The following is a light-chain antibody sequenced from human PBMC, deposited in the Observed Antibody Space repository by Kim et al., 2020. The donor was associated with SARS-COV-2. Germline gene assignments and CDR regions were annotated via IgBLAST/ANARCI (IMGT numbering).Light chain of an antibody. Sequence: DIQMTQSPSSVSASVGDSVTITCRASQDINTWLAWYQQKPGEAPKLLIYDASILQSGVPLRFSGSGSGTEFTLANTSLQPDDFATYFCQAANTLPYTFGQGTKLEI. V-gene: IGKV1-12*01. CDR2: DAS. J-gene: IGKJ2*01. CDR1: QDINTW. CDR3: QAANTLPYT.